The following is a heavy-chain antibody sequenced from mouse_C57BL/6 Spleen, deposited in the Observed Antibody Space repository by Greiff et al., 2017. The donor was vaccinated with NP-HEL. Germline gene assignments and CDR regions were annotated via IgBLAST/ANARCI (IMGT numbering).Heavy chain of an antibody. Sequence: QVQLQQSGAELASPGASVTLSCKASGYTFTDHIMNWVKKRPGQGLEWIGRIYPVSGETTYNQKFMGKATFSVDRSASTVYMVLNSLTSEDPSVYYCGTSYGNYGDAMDYWGQGTSVTVSS. CDR2: IYPVSGET. CDR1: GYTFTDHI. J-gene: IGHJ4*01. V-gene: IGHV1-11*01. CDR3: GTSYGNYGDAMDY. D-gene: IGHD2-10*01.